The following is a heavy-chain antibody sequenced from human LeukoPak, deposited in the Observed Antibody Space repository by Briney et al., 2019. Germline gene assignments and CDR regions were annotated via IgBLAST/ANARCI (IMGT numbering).Heavy chain of an antibody. V-gene: IGHV3-23*01. CDR1: GFTFSSYA. Sequence: GGSLRLSCAASGFTFSSYAMNWVRQAPGKGLEWVSAISGSGGSTYYADSVKGRFTFSRDNSKNTLYLQMNSLRAEDTAVYYCAKDGGVDYYYYYMDVWGKGTTVTVSS. D-gene: IGHD3-3*01. CDR2: ISGSGGST. CDR3: AKDGGVDYYYYYMDV. J-gene: IGHJ6*03.